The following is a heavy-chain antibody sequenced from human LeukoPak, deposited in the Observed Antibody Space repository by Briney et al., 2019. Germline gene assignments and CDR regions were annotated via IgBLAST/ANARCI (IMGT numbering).Heavy chain of an antibody. Sequence: GAPVKVSCKASGGTFSSYAISWVRQASGQRLEWMGGIIPIFVTANYAQKFQGRVTITADESTSTAYMELSSLRSEDTAVYYCARDRYSGSYALYYYYGMDVWGQGTMVTVSS. CDR2: IIPIFVTA. J-gene: IGHJ6*02. CDR1: GGTFSSYA. CDR3: ARDRYSGSYALYYYYGMDV. D-gene: IGHD1-26*01. V-gene: IGHV1-69*01.